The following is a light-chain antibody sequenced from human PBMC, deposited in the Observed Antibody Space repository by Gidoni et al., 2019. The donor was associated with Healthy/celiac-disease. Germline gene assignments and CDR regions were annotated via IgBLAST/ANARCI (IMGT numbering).Light chain of an antibody. CDR3: QQYNNWPTWT. CDR2: CAS. J-gene: IGKJ1*01. CDR1: QSVSSN. Sequence: EIVMTQSPATLSVSPGERATISCRASQSVSSNLAWYQQKPGQAPRLLISCASTRATGIPARFSGSGSGTEFTPTIISLQSEDFAVYYCQQYNNWPTWTFGQGTKVEIK. V-gene: IGKV3-15*01.